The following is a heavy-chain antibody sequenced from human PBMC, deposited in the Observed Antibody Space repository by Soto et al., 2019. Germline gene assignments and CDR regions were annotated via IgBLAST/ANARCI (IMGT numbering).Heavy chain of an antibody. V-gene: IGHV3-7*01. J-gene: IGHJ6*02. CDR2: IKQDGGEK. Sequence: EVQLVESGGGLVQPGGSLRLSCAVSGFTFSSYWMTWVGQAPGKGLEWVANIKQDGGEKYYVDSVKGRFTISRDNAKKSLYLQMNSLRAEDTAVYYCAREGGYCSGGSCPRDKHYHGLDVWGQGATVTVSS. CDR3: AREGGYCSGGSCPRDKHYHGLDV. D-gene: IGHD2-15*01. CDR1: GFTFSSYW.